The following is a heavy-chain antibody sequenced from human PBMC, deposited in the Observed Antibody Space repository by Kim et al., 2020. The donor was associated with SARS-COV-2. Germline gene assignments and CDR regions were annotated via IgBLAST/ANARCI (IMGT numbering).Heavy chain of an antibody. Sequence: GKGQITISRDNSTITLYLQMNSLGAEDTAVYYCARAKKVVTATPADYWGQGTLVTVSS. J-gene: IGHJ4*02. CDR3: ARAKKVVTATPADY. D-gene: IGHD2-21*02. V-gene: IGHV3-30*01.